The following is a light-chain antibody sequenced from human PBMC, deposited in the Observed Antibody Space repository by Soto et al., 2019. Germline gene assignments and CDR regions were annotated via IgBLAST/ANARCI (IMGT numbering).Light chain of an antibody. CDR1: QSVSSY. J-gene: IGKJ4*01. CDR2: DAS. V-gene: IGKV3-11*01. Sequence: EIVMTQSPATLSVSPGERATVSCRASQSVSSYLAWYQQKPGQAPRLLIYDASNRATGIPARFSGSGSGTDFTLTISSLEPEDFAVYYCQQRSKWVTFGRGTKV. CDR3: QQRSKWVT.